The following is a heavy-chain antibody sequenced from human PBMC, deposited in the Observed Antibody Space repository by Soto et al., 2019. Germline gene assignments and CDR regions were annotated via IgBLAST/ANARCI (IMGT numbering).Heavy chain of an antibody. V-gene: IGHV3-30*18. D-gene: IGHD3-10*01. CDR3: AKGRTGVWFGEEPDYYYYYGMDV. J-gene: IGHJ6*02. CDR2: ISYDGSNK. CDR1: GFTFVSYG. Sequence: PGGSLRLSCAAFGFTFVSYGVHWVRQAPGKGLEWVAVISYDGSNKYYADSVKGRFTISRDNSKNTLYLQMNSLRAEDTAVYYCAKGRTGVWFGEEPDYYYYYGMDVWGQGTTVTVSS.